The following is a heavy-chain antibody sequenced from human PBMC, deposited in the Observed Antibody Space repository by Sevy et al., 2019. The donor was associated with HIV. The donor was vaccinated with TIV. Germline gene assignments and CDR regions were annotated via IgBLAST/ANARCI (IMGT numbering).Heavy chain of an antibody. V-gene: IGHV3-15*01. CDR2: IKSKTDGGTT. CDR3: TTSIAAAGYHDY. CDR1: GFTFSNAW. J-gene: IGHJ4*02. Sequence: GGSLRPSCAASGFTFSNAWMSWVRQAPGKGLEWVGRIKSKTDGGTTDYAAPVKGRFTISRDDSKNTLYLQMNSLKTEDTAVYYCTTSIAAAGYHDYWGQGTLVTVSS. D-gene: IGHD6-13*01.